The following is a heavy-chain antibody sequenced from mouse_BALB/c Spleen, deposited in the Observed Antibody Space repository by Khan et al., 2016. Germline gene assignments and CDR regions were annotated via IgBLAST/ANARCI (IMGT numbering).Heavy chain of an antibody. J-gene: IGHJ4*01. CDR2: INPYNGDT. V-gene: IGHV1-37*01. Sequence: VQLQQSGPELVKPGASVKISCKASGYSFTGYFKNWVKQSHGKSLEWIGRINPYNGDTFYNQKFKGKATLTVDKSSSTAHMELLSLTSEDSAVYYCGSSYAMDYWGQGTSVTVS. CDR1: GYSFTGYF. CDR3: GSSYAMDY.